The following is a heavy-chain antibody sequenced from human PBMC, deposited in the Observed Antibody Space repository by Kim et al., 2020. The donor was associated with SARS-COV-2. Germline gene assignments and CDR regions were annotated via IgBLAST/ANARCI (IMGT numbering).Heavy chain of an antibody. J-gene: IGHJ2*01. CDR3: ARRLSNTSGWGCPYCDL. D-gene: IGHD2-8*02. Sequence: SETLSLTCAVYGGSFSGYYWSWIRQPPGKGLEWIGEINHSGRTNYNPSLKSRVTISVDTSKNQFSLKLTSVTAADAALYFCARRLSNTSGWGCPYCDLWG. CDR2: INHSGRT. V-gene: IGHV4-34*01. CDR1: GGSFSGYY.